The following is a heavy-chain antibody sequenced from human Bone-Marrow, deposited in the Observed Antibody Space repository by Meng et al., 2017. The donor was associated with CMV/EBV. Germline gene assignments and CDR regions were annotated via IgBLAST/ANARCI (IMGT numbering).Heavy chain of an antibody. CDR2: VNPNSGGT. CDR1: GYSFTGYY. CDR3: ATFYNWNYHHGMDV. Sequence: ASVKVSCKASGYSFTGYYMHWVRQAPGQGLEWMGWVNPNSGGTNYAQKFQGRVTMTRDTSISTAYVELSRLRSDDTAVYYCATFYNWNYHHGMDVWGQGPTVTLYS. V-gene: IGHV1-2*02. J-gene: IGHJ6*02. D-gene: IGHD1-20*01.